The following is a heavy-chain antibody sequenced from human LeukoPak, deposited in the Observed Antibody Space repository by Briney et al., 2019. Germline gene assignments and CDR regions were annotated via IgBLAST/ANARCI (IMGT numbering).Heavy chain of an antibody. V-gene: IGHV3-21*01. CDR1: GLTIGSRY. Sequence: GGSLRLSCVASGLTIGSRYMNWVRQAPGKGLEWVSSISSSSSYIYYADSVKGRFTISRDNAKNSLYLQMNSLRAEDTAVYYCAREYCSGGSCFPGGYWGQGTLVTVSS. D-gene: IGHD2-15*01. J-gene: IGHJ4*02. CDR2: ISSSSSYI. CDR3: AREYCSGGSCFPGGY.